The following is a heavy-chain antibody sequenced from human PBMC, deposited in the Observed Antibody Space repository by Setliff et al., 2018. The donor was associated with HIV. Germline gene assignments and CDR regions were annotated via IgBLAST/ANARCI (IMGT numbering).Heavy chain of an antibody. J-gene: IGHJ6*02. Sequence: GGSLRLSCVGSGFIFSNYRMNWVRQAPGKGLEWIAYISSTGITTYYADSVKGRFTISRDNAKNSLYLQMNSLRAEDTAVYYCARDSYDSSGYYYLRLGGEYYYGMDVWGQGTTVTVSS. CDR1: GFIFSNYR. V-gene: IGHV3-48*04. D-gene: IGHD3-22*01. CDR3: ARDSYDSSGYYYLRLGGEYYYGMDV. CDR2: ISSTGITT.